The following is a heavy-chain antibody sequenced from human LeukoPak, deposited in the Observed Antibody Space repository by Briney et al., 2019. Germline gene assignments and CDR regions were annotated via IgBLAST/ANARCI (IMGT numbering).Heavy chain of an antibody. Sequence: PEASVKVSCKASGYTFISYYLHWVRQAPGQGLEWMGIINPSGGRTSYAQKFQGRVSMTRDTSISTLYMEMSGLRSDDTAVYYCFRYSSLDGFDIWGQGTMVTVRS. CDR1: GYTFISYY. V-gene: IGHV1-46*01. CDR3: FRYSSLDGFDI. CDR2: INPSGGRT. D-gene: IGHD2-21*01. J-gene: IGHJ3*02.